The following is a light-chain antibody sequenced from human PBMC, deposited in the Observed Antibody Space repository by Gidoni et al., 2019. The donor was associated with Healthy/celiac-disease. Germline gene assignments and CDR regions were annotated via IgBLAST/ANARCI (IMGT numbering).Light chain of an antibody. CDR3: QRYQNWPPGT. CDR2: GAS. Sequence: ATVSVSPWERATLSCRAGESVSSNLSWYQHKPSQAPRLLIYGASTRATGIPARFSVSGSGTELTLTISSRQSEDFAFDSCQRYQNWPPGTFGQGTKVEIK. V-gene: IGKV3-15*01. J-gene: IGKJ1*01. CDR1: ESVSSN.